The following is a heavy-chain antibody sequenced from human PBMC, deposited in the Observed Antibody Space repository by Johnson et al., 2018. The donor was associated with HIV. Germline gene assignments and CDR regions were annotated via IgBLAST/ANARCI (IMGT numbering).Heavy chain of an antibody. V-gene: IGHV3-20*04. Sequence: VQLVESGGGVVRPGGSLRLSCAASGFTFDDHGMSWVRQAPGKGLEWVSGINWNGGRTGYADSVKGRFTISRDNAKNSLYLQMNRLRAEDTALSYCARDVPPPGARSWFRESPYCDIWGQGTMVTVSS. CDR2: INWNGGRT. CDR3: ARDVPPPGARSWFRESPYCDI. D-gene: IGHD3-10*01. J-gene: IGHJ3*02. CDR1: GFTFDDHG.